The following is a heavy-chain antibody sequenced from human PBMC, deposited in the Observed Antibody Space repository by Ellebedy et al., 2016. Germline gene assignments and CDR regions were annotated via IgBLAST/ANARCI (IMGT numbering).Heavy chain of an antibody. CDR2: IVVGSGNT. J-gene: IGHJ6*02. V-gene: IGHV1-58*02. CDR3: AADRYSSSWDPEYYYYGMDV. CDR1: GFTFTSSA. Sequence: SVKVSXXASGFTFTSSAMQWVRQARGQRLEWIGWIVVGSGNTNYAQKFQERVTITRDMSTSTAYMELSSLRSEDTAVYYCAADRYSSSWDPEYYYYGMDVWGQGTTVTVSS. D-gene: IGHD6-13*01.